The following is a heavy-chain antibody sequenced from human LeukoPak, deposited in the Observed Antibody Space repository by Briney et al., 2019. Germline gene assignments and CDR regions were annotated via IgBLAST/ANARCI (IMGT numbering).Heavy chain of an antibody. CDR1: GITLSNYG. D-gene: IGHD3-22*01. CDR3: ARRGVVIRVILVGFHKEAYYFDS. Sequence: GGSLRLSCAVSGITLSNYGMSWVRQAPGKGLEWVAGISGSGGRTNYADSVKGRFTISRDNPKNTLYLQMSSLRAEDTAVYFCARRGVVIRVILVGFHKEAYYFDSWGQGALVTVSS. V-gene: IGHV3-23*01. CDR2: ISGSGGRT. J-gene: IGHJ4*02.